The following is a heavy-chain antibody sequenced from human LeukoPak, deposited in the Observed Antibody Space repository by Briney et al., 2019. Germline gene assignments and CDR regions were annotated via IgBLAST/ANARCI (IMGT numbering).Heavy chain of an antibody. CDR3: AREVSRWPYYFDY. CDR1: GGSISSGDYY. J-gene: IGHJ4*02. D-gene: IGHD4-23*01. Sequence: SQTLSLTCTVSGGSISSGDYYWSWIRQPPGKGLEWIGYIYYSGSTYYNPSLKGRVTISVDTSKNQFSLKLSSVTAADTAVYYCAREVSRWPYYFDYWGQGTLVTVSS. CDR2: IYYSGST. V-gene: IGHV4-30-4*01.